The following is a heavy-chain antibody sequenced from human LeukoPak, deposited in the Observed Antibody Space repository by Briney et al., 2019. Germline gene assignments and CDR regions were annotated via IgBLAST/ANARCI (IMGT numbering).Heavy chain of an antibody. D-gene: IGHD3-10*01. V-gene: IGHV1-46*01. Sequence: ASVKVSCKASGYTFTSYYMHWVRQAPGQGLEWMGIINPSGGSTSYAQKFQGRVTMTRDMSTSTVYMELSSLRSEDTAVYYCARDPFAANYYYGSGSYYNSPGDYWGQGTLVTVSS. J-gene: IGHJ4*02. CDR3: ARDPFAANYYYGSGSYYNSPGDY. CDR2: INPSGGST. CDR1: GYTFTSYY.